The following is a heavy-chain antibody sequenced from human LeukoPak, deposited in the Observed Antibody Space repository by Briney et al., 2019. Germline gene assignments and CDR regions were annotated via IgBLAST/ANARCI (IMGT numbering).Heavy chain of an antibody. D-gene: IGHD6-13*01. V-gene: IGHV3-7*01. CDR3: AREMTSLFGYSSSWYFDY. CDR1: GFTFSNYW. Sequence: SGGSLRLSCAASGFTFSNYWMSWVRQAPGKGLEFMANIKEAGSEKYYVDSVKGRFTISRDNDKNLVHLQMNSLRAEDTAVYYCAREMTSLFGYSSSWYFDYWGQGTLVTVSS. CDR2: IKEAGSEK. J-gene: IGHJ4*02.